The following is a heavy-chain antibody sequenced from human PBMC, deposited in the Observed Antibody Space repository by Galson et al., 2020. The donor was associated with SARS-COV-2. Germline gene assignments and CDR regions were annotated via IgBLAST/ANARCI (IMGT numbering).Heavy chain of an antibody. V-gene: IGHV1-69*13. J-gene: IGHJ6*03. D-gene: IGHD6-19*01. CDR3: ARDQFDYSSGWYGDYYYYMDV. CDR2: IIPIFGTA. Sequence: SVKVSCKASGGTFSSYAISWVRQAPVQGLEWMGGIIPIFGTANYAQKFQCRVTITSDESTSTAYMELSSLRSEDTAVYYCARDQFDYSSGWYGDYYYYMDVWGKGTTVTVSS. CDR1: GGTFSSYA.